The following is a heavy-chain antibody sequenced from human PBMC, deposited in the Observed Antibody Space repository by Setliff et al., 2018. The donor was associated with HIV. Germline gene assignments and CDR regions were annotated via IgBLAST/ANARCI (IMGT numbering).Heavy chain of an antibody. V-gene: IGHV1-69*05. CDR1: GGTFSSYA. CDR3: ARDFGGYCSSMSCPGLFDP. Sequence: ASVKVSCKASGGTFSSYAISWVRQAPGQGLEWMGGIITISGTVNYAQKFWGRVTITTHESTSTAYMELSSLRSEDTAVYYCARDFGGYCSSMSCPGLFDPWGQGTLVTVSS. D-gene: IGHD2-2*01. J-gene: IGHJ5*02. CDR2: IITISGTV.